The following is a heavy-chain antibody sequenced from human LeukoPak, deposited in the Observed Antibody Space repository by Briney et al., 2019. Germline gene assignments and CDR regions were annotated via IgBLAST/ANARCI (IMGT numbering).Heavy chain of an antibody. V-gene: IGHV3-23*01. CDR3: AKELYGNPSGY. CDR1: GFTLRSSA. Sequence: PGGSLRLSCATSGFTLRSSAMSWVRQAPGKGLEWASAISGDGGTISYAASVRGRFTISRDNAKNTLFLQMSSLRAGDTALYYCAKELYGNPSGYWGQGTRVTVSS. D-gene: IGHD2-8*01. CDR2: ISGDGGTI. J-gene: IGHJ4*02.